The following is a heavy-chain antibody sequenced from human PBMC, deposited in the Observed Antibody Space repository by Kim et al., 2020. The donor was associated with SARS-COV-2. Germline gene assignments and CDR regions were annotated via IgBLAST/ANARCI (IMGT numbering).Heavy chain of an antibody. CDR2: INTNTGNP. CDR1: GYTFTSYA. V-gene: IGHV7-4-1*02. Sequence: ASVKVSCKASGYTFTSYAMNWVRQAPGQGLEWMGWINTNTGNPTYAQGFTGRFAFSLDTSVSTAYLQLSSLKAEDTAVYYCARVEDYDFWGGYPNWFDPWGQGTLVTVSS. CDR3: ARVEDYDFWGGYPNWFDP. J-gene: IGHJ5*02. D-gene: IGHD3-3*01.